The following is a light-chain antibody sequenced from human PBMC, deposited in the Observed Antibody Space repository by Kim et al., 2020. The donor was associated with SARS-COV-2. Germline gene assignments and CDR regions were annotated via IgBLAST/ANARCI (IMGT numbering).Light chain of an antibody. CDR3: QHDA. CDR2: GAS. CDR1: QSVGYN. V-gene: IGKV3-15*01. Sequence: FPAVLSASAGERVTLSCRASQSVGYNLAWYQQRSGQAPRLLIYGASTRATGIPARFSGGGSGTDFTLTISNLQSEDFAVYYCQHDAFGGGTKLEI. J-gene: IGKJ4*01.